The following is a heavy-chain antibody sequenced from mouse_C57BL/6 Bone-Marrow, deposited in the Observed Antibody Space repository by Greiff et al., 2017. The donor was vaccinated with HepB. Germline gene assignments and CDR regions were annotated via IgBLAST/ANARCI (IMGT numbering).Heavy chain of an antibody. CDR2: ISSGSSTI. D-gene: IGHD1-1*01. J-gene: IGHJ4*01. CDR1: GFTFSDYG. Sequence: EVKLMESGGGLVKPGGSLKLSCAASGFTFSDYGMHWVRQAPEKGLGWVAYISSGSSTIYYADTVKGRFTISRDNAKNTLFLQMTSLRSEDTAMYYCARLEFTTVVAHYYAMDYWGQGTSVTVSS. V-gene: IGHV5-17*01. CDR3: ARLEFTTVVAHYYAMDY.